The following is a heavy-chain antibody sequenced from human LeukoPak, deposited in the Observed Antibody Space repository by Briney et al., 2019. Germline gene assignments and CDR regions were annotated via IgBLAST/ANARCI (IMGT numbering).Heavy chain of an antibody. D-gene: IGHD3-10*01. CDR1: GGSFSGYY. CDR2: INHSGST. Sequence: PSETLSLTCAVYGGSFSGYYWSWIRQPPGKGLEWIGEINHSGSTNYNPSLKSRVTISVDTSKNQFSLKLSSVTAGDTAVYYCARRYYGSGSYRLRYFDLWGRGTLVTVSS. V-gene: IGHV4-34*01. J-gene: IGHJ2*01. CDR3: ARRYYGSGSYRLRYFDL.